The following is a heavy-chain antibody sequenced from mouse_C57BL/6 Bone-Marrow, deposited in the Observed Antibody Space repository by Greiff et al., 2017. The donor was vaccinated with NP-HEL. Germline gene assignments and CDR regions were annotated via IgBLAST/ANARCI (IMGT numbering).Heavy chain of an antibody. J-gene: IGHJ2*01. Sequence: DVKLVESEGGLVQPGSSMKLSCTASGFTFSDYYMAWVRQVPEKGLEWVANINYDGSSTYYLDPLTSRFIISRDNAKNILYTQMSSLKSEDTATYYCAGGDALDYWGQGTTLTVSS. CDR3: AGGDALDY. CDR2: INYDGSST. CDR1: GFTFSDYY. V-gene: IGHV5-16*01.